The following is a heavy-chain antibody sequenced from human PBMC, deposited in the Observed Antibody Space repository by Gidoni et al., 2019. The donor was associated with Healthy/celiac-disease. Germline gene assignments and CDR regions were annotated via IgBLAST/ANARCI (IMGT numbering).Heavy chain of an antibody. CDR2: INGNGGTT. CDR3: AKDREPDDNSNH. J-gene: IGHJ5*02. V-gene: IGHV3-23*04. CDR1: GFTFSKNA. Sequence: EVQLVESGGTLGQPGGSLRLTCSGSGFTFSKNAMSWVRQAPGKGLEWGSSINGNGGTTYYADSVRGRFTISRDNSKNTLFLQMSSLRADDTAVYYCAKDREPDDNSNHWGRGILVTVSS. D-gene: IGHD1-20*01.